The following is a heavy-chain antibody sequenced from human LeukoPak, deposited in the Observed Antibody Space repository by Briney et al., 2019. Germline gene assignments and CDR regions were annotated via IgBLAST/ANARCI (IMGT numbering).Heavy chain of an antibody. Sequence: ASVTVSCKASGYTFTSYYMHWVRQAPGQGLEWMGIINPSGGSTSYAQKFQGRVTMTRDTSTSTVYMELSSLRSEDTAVYYCARDWGSGRALYYYYGMDVWGQGTTVTVSS. V-gene: IGHV1-46*01. J-gene: IGHJ6*02. CDR2: INPSGGST. CDR1: GYTFTSYY. D-gene: IGHD3-10*01. CDR3: ARDWGSGRALYYYYGMDV.